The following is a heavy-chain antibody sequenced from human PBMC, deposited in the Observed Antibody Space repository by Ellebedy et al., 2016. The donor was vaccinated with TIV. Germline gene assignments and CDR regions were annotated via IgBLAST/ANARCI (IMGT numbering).Heavy chain of an antibody. Sequence: GESLKISCAASGFTFSSYAMHWVRQAPGQGLEWVADISYDGSNKYYADSVKCRFTISRDNSKNTLYLQMNSLRAEDTAVYYCAREELGYCSGGNCYPLTNPPDYWGQGTLVTVSS. CDR3: AREELGYCSGGNCYPLTNPPDY. V-gene: IGHV3-30-3*01. CDR1: GFTFSSYA. CDR2: ISYDGSNK. J-gene: IGHJ4*02. D-gene: IGHD2-15*01.